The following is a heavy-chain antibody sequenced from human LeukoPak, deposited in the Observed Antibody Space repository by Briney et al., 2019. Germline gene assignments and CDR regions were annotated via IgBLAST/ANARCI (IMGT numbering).Heavy chain of an antibody. D-gene: IGHD3-22*01. CDR1: GFTFGDYA. V-gene: IGHV3-49*04. CDR3: TSTYYDSSGYYYPYFDY. J-gene: IGHJ4*02. CDR2: IRSKAYGGTT. Sequence: GGSLRLSCTASGFTFGDYAMSWVRQAPGKGLEWVGFIRSKAYGGTTEYAASVKGRFTISRDDSKSIAYLQMNSLKTEDTAVYYCTSTYYDSSGYYYPYFDYWGQGTLVTVSS.